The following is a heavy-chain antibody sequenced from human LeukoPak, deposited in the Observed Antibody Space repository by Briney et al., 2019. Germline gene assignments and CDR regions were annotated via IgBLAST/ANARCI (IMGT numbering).Heavy chain of an antibody. D-gene: IGHD5-18*01. CDR2: IHPGGTI. CDR3: STGGDTAKGGDS. J-gene: IGHJ4*02. CDR1: GGFISGSGHY. V-gene: IGHV4-31*03. Sequence: SETLSLTCTVSGGFISGSGHYWTWTRQHPGGGLEWLGFIHPGGTIYYNPSLSGRLTISADTSNNQMSLKLSSVTAADTAVYYCSTGGDTAKGGDSWGQGTLVTVSP.